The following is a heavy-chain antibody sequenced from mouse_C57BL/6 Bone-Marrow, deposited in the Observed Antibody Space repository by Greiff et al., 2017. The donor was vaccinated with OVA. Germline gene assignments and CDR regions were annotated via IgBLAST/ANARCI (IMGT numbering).Heavy chain of an antibody. V-gene: IGHV1-47*01. D-gene: IGHD1-1*01. CDR2: FHPYNDDT. J-gene: IGHJ1*03. CDR1: GYTFTTYP. Sequence: QVQLQQSGAELVKPGASVKMSCKASGYTFTTYPIEWMKQNHGKSLEWIGNFHPYNDDTKYNEKFKGKATLTVEKSSSTVYLELSRLTSDDSAVYYGARGDYYGSSPYWYFDVWGTGTTVTVSS. CDR3: ARGDYYGSSPYWYFDV.